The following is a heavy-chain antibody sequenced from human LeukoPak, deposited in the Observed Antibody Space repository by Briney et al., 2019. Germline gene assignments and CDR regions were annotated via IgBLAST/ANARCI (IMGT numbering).Heavy chain of an antibody. CDR2: INAGNGDT. CDR1: GYTFTSYA. CDR3: ARDRGGTGDFDY. Sequence: GASVKVSCKASGYTFTSYAMHWVCRAPGQRLEWMGWINAGNGDTKYSQKFQGRVTIARDTSASTAFLELSSLTSEDTAVYYCARDRGGTGDFDYWGQGTLVTVSS. D-gene: IGHD1-1*01. V-gene: IGHV1-3*01. J-gene: IGHJ4*02.